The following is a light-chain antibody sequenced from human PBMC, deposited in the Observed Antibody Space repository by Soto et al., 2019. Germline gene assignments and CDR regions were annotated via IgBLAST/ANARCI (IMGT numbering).Light chain of an antibody. CDR1: QSVSSD. J-gene: IGKJ2*01. V-gene: IGKV3-11*01. CDR2: DAS. Sequence: EIVLTQSPATLSLSPGERATLSCRASQSVSSDLAWYQQKPGQAPRLLIYDASARATGIPARFSGSWSGTDFTLTLSSLEPEDFAVYYCQQRSNWPGTFGQGTKLEIK. CDR3: QQRSNWPGT.